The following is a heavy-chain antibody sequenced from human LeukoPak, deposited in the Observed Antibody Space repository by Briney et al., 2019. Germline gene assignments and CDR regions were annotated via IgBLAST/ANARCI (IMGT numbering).Heavy chain of an antibody. V-gene: IGHV1-2*02. CDR1: GYTFNGYY. CDR3: AGRIAAAGAFDY. Sequence: ASVKVSCKASGYTFNGYYMHWVRQAPGQGLEWMGWINPNSGGTNYAQKFQGRVTMTRDTSISTAYMELSRLRSDDTAVYYCAGRIAAAGAFDYWGQGTLVTVSS. D-gene: IGHD6-13*01. J-gene: IGHJ4*02. CDR2: INPNSGGT.